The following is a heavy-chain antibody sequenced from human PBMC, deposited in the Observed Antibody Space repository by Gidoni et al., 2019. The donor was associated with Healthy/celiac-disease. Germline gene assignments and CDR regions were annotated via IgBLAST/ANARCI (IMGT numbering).Heavy chain of an antibody. D-gene: IGHD1-26*01. CDR2: IYYSGST. CDR3: ARGFRELLPRFSDYFDY. V-gene: IGHV4-39*01. Sequence: QLQLQESGPGLVKPSETLSLTCTVSVGSISSRSYYWGWIRQPPGKGLEWIGSIYYSGSTYYNPSLKSRVTISVDTSKNQFSRKLSSVTAADTAVYDCARGFRELLPRFSDYFDYWGQGTLVTVSS. CDR1: VGSISSRSYY. J-gene: IGHJ4*02.